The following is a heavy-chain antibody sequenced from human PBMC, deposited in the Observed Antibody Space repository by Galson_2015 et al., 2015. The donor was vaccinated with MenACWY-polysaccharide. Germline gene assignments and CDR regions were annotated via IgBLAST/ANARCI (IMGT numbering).Heavy chain of an antibody. CDR2: IKTDGSST. J-gene: IGHJ3*01. V-gene: IGHV3-74*01. CDR3: ARDPHGGSCGSIHDAFDV. CDR1: GFTFSSYW. Sequence: SLRLSCAASGFTFSSYWMHWVRQAPGEGLVWVSRIKTDGSSTSYADSVKGRFTVSRDNAKNTVYLQMNSLRVEDTVVYYCARDPHGGSCGSIHDAFDVWGQGTKVTVSS. D-gene: IGHD2-15*01.